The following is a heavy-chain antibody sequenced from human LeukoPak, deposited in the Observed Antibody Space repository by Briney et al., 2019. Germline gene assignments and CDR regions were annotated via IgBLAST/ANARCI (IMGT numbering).Heavy chain of an antibody. D-gene: IGHD3-10*01. CDR3: ARGGTYYGSGNYFNTGFDP. CDR2: IYPGDSDT. CDR1: GYSFTTYW. Sequence: GESLKISCKASGYSFTTYWIGWVRQMPGKGLEWMGIIYPGDSDTRYNPSFQGQVSISADKSISAAYLQWSSLKASDTAMYYCARGGTYYGSGNYFNTGFDPWGQGTLVTVSS. J-gene: IGHJ5*02. V-gene: IGHV5-51*01.